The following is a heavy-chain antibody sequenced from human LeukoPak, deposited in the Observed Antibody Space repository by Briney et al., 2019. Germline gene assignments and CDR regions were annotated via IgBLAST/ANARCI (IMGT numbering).Heavy chain of an antibody. CDR1: GVSISSYY. V-gene: IGHV4-59*01. J-gene: IGHJ4*02. D-gene: IGHD3-3*01. CDR2: IYYSGST. CDR3: ARGFWEYNFDY. Sequence: SETLSLTCTGFGVSISSYYWSWIRQPPGKGLEWIGYIYYSGSTNYNPSLKSRVTISVDTSKNQFSLKLSSVTGADTAVYYCARGFWEYNFDYWGQGTLVTVSS.